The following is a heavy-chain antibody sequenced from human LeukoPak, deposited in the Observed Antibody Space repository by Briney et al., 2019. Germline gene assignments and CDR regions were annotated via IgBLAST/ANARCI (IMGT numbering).Heavy chain of an antibody. D-gene: IGHD3-22*01. V-gene: IGHV3-9*01. J-gene: IGHJ5*02. CDR2: ISWNSGSI. CDR1: GFTFDDYG. Sequence: GGSLRLSCAASGFTFDDYGMSWVRQAPGKGLEWVSGISWNSGSIGYADSVKGRFTISRDNAKNSLYLQMNSLRAEDTALYYCAKDTGYYYDSSNYFTWGQGTLVTVSP. CDR3: AKDTGYYYDSSNYFT.